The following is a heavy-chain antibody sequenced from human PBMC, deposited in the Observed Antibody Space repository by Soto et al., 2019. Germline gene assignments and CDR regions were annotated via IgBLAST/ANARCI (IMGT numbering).Heavy chain of an antibody. Sequence: ASVKVSCKASGYTFTAYSMHWVRQAPGQGLEWVGWFNPNSGDTIYAQKFQGRVTLTRDTSIGTAYMELYSLTSDDTAVYYCAREASAVISLDDWGQGTLVTVS. V-gene: IGHV1-2*02. CDR3: AREASAVISLDD. J-gene: IGHJ4*02. CDR2: FNPNSGDT. CDR1: GYTFTAYS. D-gene: IGHD6-19*01.